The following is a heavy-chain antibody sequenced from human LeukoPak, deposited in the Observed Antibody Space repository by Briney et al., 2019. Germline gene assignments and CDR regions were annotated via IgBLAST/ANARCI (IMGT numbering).Heavy chain of an antibody. J-gene: IGHJ6*02. Sequence: ASVKVSCKASGYTFTTYGITWVRQAPGQGLEWMGWISLYNGNTNYAQKLQGRVTMTTDTSTSTAYMELRSLRSDDTAVYYCARGSHDPNDYYYYYGLDVWGQGTTVTVSS. CDR2: ISLYNGNT. D-gene: IGHD3-3*01. V-gene: IGHV1-18*01. CDR1: GYTFTTYG. CDR3: ARGSHDPNDYYYYYGLDV.